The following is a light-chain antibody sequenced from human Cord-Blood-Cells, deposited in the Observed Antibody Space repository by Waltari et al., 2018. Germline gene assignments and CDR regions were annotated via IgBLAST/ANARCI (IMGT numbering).Light chain of an antibody. CDR3: CSYAGSSTWV. V-gene: IGLV2-23*01. CDR1: SSDVGSYNL. J-gene: IGLJ3*02. CDR2: EGS. Sequence: QSALTQPASVSGSPGQSITISCTGTSSDVGSYNLVSWYQQPPGKAPKLMIYEGSKRPSGVSNRFSGSKSGNTAPLTISGLQAEDEADYYCCSYAGSSTWVFGGGTKLTVL.